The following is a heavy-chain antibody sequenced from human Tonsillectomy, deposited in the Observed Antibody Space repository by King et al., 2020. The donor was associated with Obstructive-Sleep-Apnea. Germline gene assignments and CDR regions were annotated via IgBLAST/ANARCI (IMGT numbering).Heavy chain of an antibody. V-gene: IGHV3-74*01. D-gene: IGHD2-2*02. J-gene: IGHJ4*02. Sequence: DVQLVESGGGLVQPGGSLRLSCAASGFTFSNSWMHWFRQAPGKGLVWVSHINSDESSTNYADSVEGRFTISRDNAKNTVYLQMNSLRAEDTAVYYCARDRGYIPDYWGQGTLVTVSS. CDR2: INSDESST. CDR3: ARDRGYIPDY. CDR1: GFTFSNSW.